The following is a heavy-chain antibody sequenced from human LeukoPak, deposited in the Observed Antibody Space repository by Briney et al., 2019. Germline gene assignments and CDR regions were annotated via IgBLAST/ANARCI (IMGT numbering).Heavy chain of an antibody. CDR3: ARDLLSGSYYFDY. J-gene: IGHJ4*02. V-gene: IGHV1-69*13. D-gene: IGHD1-26*01. CDR1: GGTFSSYA. CDR2: IIPIFGTA. Sequence: ASVKASCKASGGTFSSYAISWVRQAPGQGLEWMGGIIPIFGTANYAQKFQGRVTITADESTSTAYMELSSLRSEDTAVYYCARDLLSGSYYFDYWGQGTLVTVSS.